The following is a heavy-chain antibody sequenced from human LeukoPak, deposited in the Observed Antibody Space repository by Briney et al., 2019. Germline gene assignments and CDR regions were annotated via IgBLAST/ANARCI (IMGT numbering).Heavy chain of an antibody. V-gene: IGHV1-46*01. D-gene: IGHD5-18*01. Sequence: ASVKVSCKSSGYTFTTYYIHWVRQAPGQGLERMGVINPSGGSTHSAQKFQGRVTMTRDTSTSTVYMDVSGLRSEDTAVYYCARAVDATLAAFDIWGQGTMVTVSS. J-gene: IGHJ3*02. CDR2: INPSGGST. CDR3: ARAVDATLAAFDI. CDR1: GYTFTTYY.